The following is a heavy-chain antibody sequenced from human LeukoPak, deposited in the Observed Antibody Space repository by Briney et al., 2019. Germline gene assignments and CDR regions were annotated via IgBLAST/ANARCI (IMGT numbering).Heavy chain of an antibody. CDR3: ARVSPDYTNNWFDP. D-gene: IGHD4-11*01. V-gene: IGHV1-69*05. J-gene: IGHJ5*02. Sequence: GSSVKVSCKASGGTFSSYAISWVRQAPGQGLEWMGRIIPIFGTANYAQKFQGRVTLTTDESTSTAYMELSSLRSEDTAVYYCARVSPDYTNNWFDPWGQGTLVTVSS. CDR2: IIPIFGTA. CDR1: GGTFSSYA.